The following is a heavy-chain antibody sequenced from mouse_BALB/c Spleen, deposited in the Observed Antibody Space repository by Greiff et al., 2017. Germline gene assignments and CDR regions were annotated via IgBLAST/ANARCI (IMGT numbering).Heavy chain of an antibody. V-gene: IGHV3-8*02. J-gene: IGHJ1*01. CDR3: ARYYGSSYWYFDV. Sequence: VQLKESGPSLVKPSQTLSLTCSVTGDSITSGYWNWFRKFPGNKLEYMGYISYSGSTYYNPSLKSRISITRDTSKNQYYLQLNSVTTEDTATYYCARYYGSSYWYFDVWGAGTTVTVSS. D-gene: IGHD1-1*01. CDR1: GDSITSGY. CDR2: ISYSGST.